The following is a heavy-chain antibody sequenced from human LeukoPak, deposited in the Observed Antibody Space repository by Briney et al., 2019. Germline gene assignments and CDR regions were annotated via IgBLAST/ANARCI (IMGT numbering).Heavy chain of an antibody. CDR2: INHSGST. J-gene: IGHJ6*03. D-gene: IGHD1-7*01. CDR1: GGSFSGYY. V-gene: IGHV4-34*01. Sequence: SETLSLTCAVYGGSFSGYYWSWIRQPPGKGLEWIGEINHSGSTNYNPSLKSRVTISVDTSKNQFSLKLSSVTAADTAVYYCARAPWGGTTFGPMYFYMDVWGKGTTVTVSS. CDR3: ARAPWGGTTFGPMYFYMDV.